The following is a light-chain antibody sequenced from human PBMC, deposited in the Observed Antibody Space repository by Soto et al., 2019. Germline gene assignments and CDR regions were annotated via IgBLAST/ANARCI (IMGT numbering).Light chain of an antibody. J-gene: IGLJ1*01. V-gene: IGLV2-8*01. CDR3: CSYAGYSTYV. Sequence: QSVLTQPPSASGSPGQSVTISCTGTSSDVGGYDYVSWYQQYPGKTPKLMIFEVTKRPSGVPDRFSGSKSGNTASLTVSGLQAEDEADYYCCSYAGYSTYVFGTGTKVTVL. CDR1: SSDVGGYDY. CDR2: EVT.